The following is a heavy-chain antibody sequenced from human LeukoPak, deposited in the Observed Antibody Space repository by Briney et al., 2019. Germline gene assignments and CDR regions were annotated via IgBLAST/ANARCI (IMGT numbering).Heavy chain of an antibody. Sequence: ASVKVSCKASGYTFTSYAMHWVRQAPGQRLEWMGWINAGNGNTKYSQKFQGRVTMTRNTSISTAYMELSSLRSEDTAVYYCARGWRYSYGVDYWGQGTLVTVSS. CDR3: ARGWRYSYGVDY. CDR1: GYTFTSYA. D-gene: IGHD5-18*01. J-gene: IGHJ4*02. V-gene: IGHV1-3*01. CDR2: INAGNGNT.